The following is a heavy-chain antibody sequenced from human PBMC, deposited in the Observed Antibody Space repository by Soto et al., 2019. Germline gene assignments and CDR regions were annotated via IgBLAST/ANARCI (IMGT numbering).Heavy chain of an antibody. J-gene: IGHJ4*02. D-gene: IGHD2-2*01. Sequence: ALRLSCAASGFTFDDYAMHWVRQAPGKGLEWVSGISWNSGSIGYADSVKGRFTISRDNAKNSLYLQMNSLRAEDTALYYCAKDSNIVVVPAAIGGFDYWCQGTLVTVSS. CDR2: ISWNSGSI. CDR3: AKDSNIVVVPAAIGGFDY. V-gene: IGHV3-9*01. CDR1: GFTFDDYA.